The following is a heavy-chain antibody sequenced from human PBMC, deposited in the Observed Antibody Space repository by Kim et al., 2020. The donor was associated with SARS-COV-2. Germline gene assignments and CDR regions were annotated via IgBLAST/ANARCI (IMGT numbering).Heavy chain of an antibody. CDR2: IYSSGSGGSGT. J-gene: IGHJ3*01. CDR3: AKDHGRAAFAF. CDR1: GFTFSSYA. Sequence: GGSLRLSCEASGFTFSSYAMSWVRQAPGKGPEWVSVIYSSGSGGSGTFYADSVKGRFTVSRDNSKNTLYLQMNTLRAEDTAIYYCAKDHGRAAFAFWGQG. V-gene: IGHV3-23*03.